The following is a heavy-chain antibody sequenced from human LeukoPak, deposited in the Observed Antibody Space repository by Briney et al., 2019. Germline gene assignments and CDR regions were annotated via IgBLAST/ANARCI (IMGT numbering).Heavy chain of an antibody. CDR1: GYTFTGYY. V-gene: IGHV1-2*02. D-gene: IGHD2-15*01. CDR3: AREWLFSTRYYYAMYF. J-gene: IGHJ6*02. Sequence: ASVKVSCKASGYTFTGYYMHWVRQAPGQGLEWMGWINPKSGGTNYAQKFQGRVTMTKDTSISTAYMELSRLRSYDTAVYYFAREWLFSTRYYYAMYFCGQGTTVTVSS. CDR2: INPKSGGT.